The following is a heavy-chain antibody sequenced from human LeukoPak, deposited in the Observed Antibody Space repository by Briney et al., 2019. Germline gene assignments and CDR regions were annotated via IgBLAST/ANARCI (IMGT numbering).Heavy chain of an antibody. Sequence: GGSLRLSCAASAFTFSDAWMSWVRQAPGKGLEWVGRIKSNTDGGTTDFAAPVKGRFTISRDDSKNTLYLQMDSLKTEDTALYYCTTGYCSVTSCHRSLYFDYWGQGTLVTVSS. CDR3: TTGYCSVTSCHRSLYFDY. D-gene: IGHD2-2*01. V-gene: IGHV3-15*01. CDR1: AFTFSDAW. CDR2: IKSNTDGGTT. J-gene: IGHJ4*02.